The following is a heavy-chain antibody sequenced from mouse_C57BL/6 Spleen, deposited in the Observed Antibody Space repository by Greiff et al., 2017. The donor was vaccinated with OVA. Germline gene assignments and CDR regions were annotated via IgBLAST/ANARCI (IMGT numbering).Heavy chain of an antibody. CDR3: ASTVNYAMDY. V-gene: IGHV5-16*01. CDR1: GFTFSDYY. Sequence: DVHLVESEGGLVQPGSSMKLSCTASGFTFSDYYMAWVRQVPEKGLEWVATINYDGSSTYYLDSLKSRFIISRDNAKNILYLQMSSLKSEDTATYYCASTVNYAMDYWGQGTSVTVSS. D-gene: IGHD1-1*01. J-gene: IGHJ4*01. CDR2: INYDGSST.